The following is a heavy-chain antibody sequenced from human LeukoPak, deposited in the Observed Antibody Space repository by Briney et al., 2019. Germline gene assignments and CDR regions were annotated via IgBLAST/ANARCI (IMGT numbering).Heavy chain of an antibody. CDR3: ARDYLWTFDF. D-gene: IGHD1-1*01. Sequence: GGSLRLSCAASGFSFSSYWVTWVRQAPGRGLEWVANIKEDGSETNYVDSMKGRFTISRDNAKNSLYLQMNSLRAEDTAVYYCARDYLWTFDFWGQGTLVTVSS. CDR2: IKEDGSET. V-gene: IGHV3-7*05. J-gene: IGHJ4*02. CDR1: GFSFSSYW.